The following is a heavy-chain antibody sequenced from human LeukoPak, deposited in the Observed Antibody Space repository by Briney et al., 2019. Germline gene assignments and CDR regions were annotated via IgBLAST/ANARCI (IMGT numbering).Heavy chain of an antibody. CDR1: GFTFSSYG. CDR2: IRYDGSNK. CDR3: ARGTLLVGANNDY. J-gene: IGHJ4*02. Sequence: GGSLRLSCAASGFTFSSYGMHWVRQALGKGLEWVAFIRYDGSNKYYADSVKGRFTISRDNAKNSLYLQMSSLRAEDTAVYYCARGTLLVGANNDYWGQGTLVTVSS. V-gene: IGHV3-30*02. D-gene: IGHD1-26*01.